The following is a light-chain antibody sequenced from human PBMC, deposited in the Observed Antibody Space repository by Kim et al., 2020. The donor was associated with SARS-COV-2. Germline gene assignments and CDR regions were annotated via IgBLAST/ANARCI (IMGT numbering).Light chain of an antibody. CDR2: DDN. V-gene: IGLV3-1*01. Sequence: SSELTQPTSVSVSPGQTASITCSGDKLGEKYVFWYQQKAGQSPVLVMYDDNKRPSGIPERFSGSNSGNTATLTVRGTQAIDEADFYCQAWDSDNAAVFGGGTQLTVL. CDR1: KLGEKY. J-gene: IGLJ2*01. CDR3: QAWDSDNAAV.